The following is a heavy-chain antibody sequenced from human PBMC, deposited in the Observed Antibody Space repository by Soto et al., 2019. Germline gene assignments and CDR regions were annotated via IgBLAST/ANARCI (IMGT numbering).Heavy chain of an antibody. CDR2: ISSSSSYT. D-gene: IGHD6-6*01. V-gene: IGHV3-11*06. Sequence: QVQLVESGGGLVKPGGSLRLSCAASGFTFSDYYMSWIRQAPGKGLEWVSYISSSSSYTNYTDSVKGRFTISRDNAKNSLYLQMNSLRAEDTAVYYCARDGGGYSSSSTGGGAFDIWGQGTMVTVSS. J-gene: IGHJ3*02. CDR3: ARDGGGYSSSSTGGGAFDI. CDR1: GFTFSDYY.